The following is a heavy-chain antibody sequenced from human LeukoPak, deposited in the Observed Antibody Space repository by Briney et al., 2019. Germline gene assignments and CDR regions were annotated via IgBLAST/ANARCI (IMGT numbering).Heavy chain of an antibody. Sequence: GGSLRLSCAASGFTFSSYGMHWVRQAPGKGLEWVAVISYDGSNQYYADSVKGRLTISRDNSKNTLYLQMNSLRAEDTAVYYCAKDGQPGFDYWGQGTLVTVSS. CDR3: AKDGQPGFDY. D-gene: IGHD3-10*01. V-gene: IGHV3-30*18. CDR1: GFTFSSYG. J-gene: IGHJ4*02. CDR2: ISYDGSNQ.